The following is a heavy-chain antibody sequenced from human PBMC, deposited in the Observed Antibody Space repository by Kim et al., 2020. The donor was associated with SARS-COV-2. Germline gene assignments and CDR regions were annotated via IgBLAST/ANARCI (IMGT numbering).Heavy chain of an antibody. Sequence: SETLSLTCTVSGGSISSYYWSWIRQPPGKGLEWIGYIYYSGSTNYNPSLKSRVTISVDTSKNQFSLKLSSVTAADTAVYYCARQSREFDYYYMDVWGKGTTVTVSS. CDR3: ARQSREFDYYYMDV. V-gene: IGHV4-59*08. CDR2: IYYSGST. CDR1: GGSISSYY. J-gene: IGHJ6*03.